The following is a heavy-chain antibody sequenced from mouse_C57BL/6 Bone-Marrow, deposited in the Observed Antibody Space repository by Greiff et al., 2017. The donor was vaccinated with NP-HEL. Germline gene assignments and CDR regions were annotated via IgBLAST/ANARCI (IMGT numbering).Heavy chain of an antibody. J-gene: IGHJ2*01. CDR3: ARQGRGDFAY. D-gene: IGHD1-1*01. V-gene: IGHV1-50*01. Sequence: QVQLQQPGAELVKPGASVKLSCKASGYTFTSYWMQWVKQRPGQGLEWIGEIDPSDSDTNYNQKFKGKATLTVDTSSSTAYMQLNSLTPKDSAVYCCARQGRGDFAYWGQGTTLTASS. CDR1: GYTFTSYW. CDR2: IDPSDSDT.